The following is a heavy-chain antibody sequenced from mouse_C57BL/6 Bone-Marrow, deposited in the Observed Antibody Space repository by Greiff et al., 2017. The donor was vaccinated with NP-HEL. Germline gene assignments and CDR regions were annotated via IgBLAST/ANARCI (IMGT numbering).Heavy chain of an antibody. CDR1: GYTFTEYT. Sequence: SGAELVKPGASVKLSCKASGYTFTEYTIHWVKQRSGQGLEWIGWFYPGSGSIKYNEKFKDKATLTADKSSSTVYMELSRLTSEDSAVYFCARHEALPYDGYTWFAYWGQGTLVTVSA. CDR2: FYPGSGSI. D-gene: IGHD2-3*01. CDR3: ARHEALPYDGYTWFAY. J-gene: IGHJ3*01. V-gene: IGHV1-62-2*01.